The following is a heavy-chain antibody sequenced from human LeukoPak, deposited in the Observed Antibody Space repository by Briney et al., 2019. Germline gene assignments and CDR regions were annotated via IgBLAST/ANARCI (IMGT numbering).Heavy chain of an antibody. CDR2: ISSSSSYI. Sequence: GGSLRLSCAASGFTFSSYSMTWVRQAPGKGLEWVSSISSSSSYIYYADSVKGRFTISRDNSKNTLYLQMNSLRAEDTAVYYCARVGYGVGGYDYWGQGTLVTVSS. D-gene: IGHD3-10*01. CDR1: GFTFSSYS. V-gene: IGHV3-21*04. CDR3: ARVGYGVGGYDY. J-gene: IGHJ4*02.